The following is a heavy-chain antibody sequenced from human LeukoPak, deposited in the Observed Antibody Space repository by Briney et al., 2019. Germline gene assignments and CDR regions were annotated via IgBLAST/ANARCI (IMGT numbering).Heavy chain of an antibody. D-gene: IGHD7-27*01. J-gene: IGHJ2*01. Sequence: SQTLSLTCAISGDSVSSNSGSWNWIRQSPSRGPEWLGRIYYRSRWHYEYAVSVQNRISISPDTTKNQFSLQLNSMSPDDSAVYYCVSGGDWGFGWYFDVWGRGALVTVSS. CDR2: IYYRSRWHY. V-gene: IGHV6-1*01. CDR3: VSGGDWGFGWYFDV. CDR1: GDSVSSNSGS.